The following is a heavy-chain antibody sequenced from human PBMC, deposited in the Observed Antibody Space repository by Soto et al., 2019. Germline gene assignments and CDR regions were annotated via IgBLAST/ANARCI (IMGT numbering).Heavy chain of an antibody. CDR1: GGSISTSGYS. Sequence: SETLSLTCTVSGGSISTSGYSWGWIRQPPGKGLEWIGSIYYSGKSDHNPSLKSRDTMSVDTSKNQFSLKLTSVTAADTAVYYCARHRATGYSTALLRLYYFDYWGQGTLVTVSS. CDR2: IYYSGKS. CDR3: ARHRATGYSTALLRLYYFDY. D-gene: IGHD5-18*01. V-gene: IGHV4-39*01. J-gene: IGHJ4*02.